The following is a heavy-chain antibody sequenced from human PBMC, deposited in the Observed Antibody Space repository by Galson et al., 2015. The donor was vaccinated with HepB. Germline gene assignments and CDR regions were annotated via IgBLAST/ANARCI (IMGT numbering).Heavy chain of an antibody. J-gene: IGHJ4*02. CDR1: GFTFSSYG. V-gene: IGHV3-30*18. D-gene: IGHD2-2*01. CDR2: ILYDGSDK. CDR3: AKGHCSRTSCYEGLAFDF. Sequence: SLRLSCAASGFTFSSYGMHWVRQAPGKGLEWVAVILYDGSDKFYADSVKGRFTISRDNSKNTVYLQMNSLRPEDTAAYYCAKGHCSRTSCYEGLAFDFWGQGTLVTVSS.